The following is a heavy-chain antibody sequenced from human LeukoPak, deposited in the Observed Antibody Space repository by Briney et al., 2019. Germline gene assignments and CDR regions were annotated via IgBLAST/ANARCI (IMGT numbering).Heavy chain of an antibody. Sequence: GRSLRLSCAASGFTFSSYAMHWVRQAPGKGLEWVAVISYDGSNKYYADSVKGRFTISRDNSKNTPYLQMNSLRAEDTAVYYCAKDPAERGDYCSSTSCYGSYWGQGTLVTVSS. CDR3: AKDPAERGDYCSSTSCYGSY. D-gene: IGHD2-2*01. V-gene: IGHV3-30-3*01. CDR1: GFTFSSYA. J-gene: IGHJ4*02. CDR2: ISYDGSNK.